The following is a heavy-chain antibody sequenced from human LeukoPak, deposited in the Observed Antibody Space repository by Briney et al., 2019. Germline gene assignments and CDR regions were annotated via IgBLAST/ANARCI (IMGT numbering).Heavy chain of an antibody. J-gene: IGHJ4*02. V-gene: IGHV1-2*02. D-gene: IGHD3-10*01. Sequence: ASVKLSCKASGYTFTGYYMHWVRQAPGQGLEWMGWINPNSGGTNYAQKFQGRVTMTRDTSISTAYMELSRLRSDDTAVYYCARVGVRGVIIRRAHFDYWGQGTLVTVSS. CDR1: GYTFTGYY. CDR2: INPNSGGT. CDR3: ARVGVRGVIIRRAHFDY.